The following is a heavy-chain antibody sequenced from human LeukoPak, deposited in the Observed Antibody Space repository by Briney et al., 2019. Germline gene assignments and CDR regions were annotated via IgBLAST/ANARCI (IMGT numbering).Heavy chain of an antibody. D-gene: IGHD3-22*01. Sequence: SGTLSLTCTVSGGSISSGSYYWSWIRQPAGKGLEWIGRIYTSGSTNYNPSLKSRVTISVDTSKNQFSLKLSSVTAADTAVYYCAREAYYYDSSGYYDLDYWGQGTLVTVSS. J-gene: IGHJ4*02. CDR2: IYTSGST. CDR1: GGSISSGSYY. CDR3: AREAYYYDSSGYYDLDY. V-gene: IGHV4-61*02.